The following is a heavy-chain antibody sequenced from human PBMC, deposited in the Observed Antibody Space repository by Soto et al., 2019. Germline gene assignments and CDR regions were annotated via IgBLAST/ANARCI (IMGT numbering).Heavy chain of an antibody. CDR3: ARVSDFWSGPFDY. CDR1: GFTVSSNY. CDR2: IYSGGST. V-gene: IGHV3-66*01. Sequence: GSLRLSCAASGFTVSSNYMSWVRQAPGKGLEWVSVIYSGGSTYYADSVKGRFTISRHNSKNTLYLQMNSLRAEDTAVYYCARVSDFWSGPFDYWGQGTLVTVSS. J-gene: IGHJ4*02. D-gene: IGHD3-3*01.